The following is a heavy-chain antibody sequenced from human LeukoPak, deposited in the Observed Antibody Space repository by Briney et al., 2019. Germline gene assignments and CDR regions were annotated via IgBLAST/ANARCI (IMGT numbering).Heavy chain of an antibody. J-gene: IGHJ4*02. V-gene: IGHV4-4*09. CDR3: ARKSYDYVWGSHRSPFDY. CDR1: GDSISGYF. D-gene: IGHD3-16*02. Sequence: ETLSLTCSVSGDSISGYFWSWIRQPPGKGLEWIGYIYSSGSTNYNPSLKSRVTISVDTSKNQFSLKLSSVTAADTAVYYCARKSYDYVWGSHRSPFDYWGQGTLVTVSS. CDR2: IYSSGST.